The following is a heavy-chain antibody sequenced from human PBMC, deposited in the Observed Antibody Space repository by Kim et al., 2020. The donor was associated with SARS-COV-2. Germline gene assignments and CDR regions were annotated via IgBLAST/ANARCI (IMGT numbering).Heavy chain of an antibody. J-gene: IGHJ4*02. CDR2: IIPIFGTA. CDR1: GGTFSSYA. V-gene: IGHV1-69*13. CDR3: ARMFDWLSPFDY. D-gene: IGHD3-9*01. Sequence: SVKVSCKASGGTFSSYAISWVRQAPGQGLEWMGGIIPIFGTANYAQKFQGRVTITADESTSTAYMELSSLRSEDTAVYYCARMFDWLSPFDYWGQGTLVTVSS.